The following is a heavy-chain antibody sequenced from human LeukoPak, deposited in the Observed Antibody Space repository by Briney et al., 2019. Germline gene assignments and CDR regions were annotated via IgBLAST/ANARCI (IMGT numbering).Heavy chain of an antibody. Sequence: PEGSLRLSCAASGFTFSSYEMSWVRQAPGKGLEWISHISGSGTTIYYGDSVKGRFTISRDNAKNSLYLQMNGLRAEDTAIYYCAREGSSSCYDSCNWFDPWGQGTLVTVSS. J-gene: IGHJ5*02. D-gene: IGHD2-2*01. CDR1: GFTFSSYE. CDR3: AREGSSSCYDSCNWFDP. V-gene: IGHV3-48*03. CDR2: ISGSGTTI.